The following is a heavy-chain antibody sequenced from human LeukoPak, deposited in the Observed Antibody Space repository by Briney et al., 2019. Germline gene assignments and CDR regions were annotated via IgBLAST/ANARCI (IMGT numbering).Heavy chain of an antibody. J-gene: IGHJ4*02. CDR2: ISWNSGSI. Sequence: GGSLRLSCAASGFTFDDYAVHWVRQAPGKGLEWVSGISWNSGSIDYADSVKGRFTISRDNAKNSLYLHMNSLRVEDTAFYYCAKDNRRHYTSGPNPDSLHWGQGALVTVSS. D-gene: IGHD6-19*01. V-gene: IGHV3-9*01. CDR1: GFTFDDYA. CDR3: AKDNRRHYTSGPNPDSLH.